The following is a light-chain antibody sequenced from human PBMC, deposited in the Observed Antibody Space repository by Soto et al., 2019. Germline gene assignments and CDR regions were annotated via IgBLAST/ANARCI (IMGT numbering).Light chain of an antibody. CDR1: QSVDIN. V-gene: IGKV3-15*01. Sequence: EIVLTQSPATLSVSPGERVTLSCRASQSVDINLAWYQQKPGQAPRLLIYGASTRAIDMPGRFSGRGSGTEFTLTISSLQSEDFAVYYCQQRSNWPPLTFGGGTKVEIK. CDR3: QQRSNWPPLT. J-gene: IGKJ4*01. CDR2: GAS.